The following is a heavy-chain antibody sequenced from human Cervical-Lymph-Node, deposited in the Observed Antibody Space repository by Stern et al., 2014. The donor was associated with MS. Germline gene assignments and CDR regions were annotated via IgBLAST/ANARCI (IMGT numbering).Heavy chain of an antibody. CDR1: GFNFEDYA. CDR2: ISWDSDIR. Sequence: EVQLVESGGGLVQPGRSLRLSCTASGFNFEDYAMHWVRQAPGKGLEWLSVISWDSDIRGYADSVKGRFTLSRDNSRNSLYLQMNNLRSDDTALYYCANQLGEYEILKDWGQGTLVTVSS. V-gene: IGHV3-9*01. CDR3: ANQLGEYEILKD. J-gene: IGHJ4*02. D-gene: IGHD3-9*01.